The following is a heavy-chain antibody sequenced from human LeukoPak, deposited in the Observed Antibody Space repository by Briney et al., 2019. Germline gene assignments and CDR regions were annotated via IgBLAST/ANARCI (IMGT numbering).Heavy chain of an antibody. CDR1: GGTFSSYA. CDR3: ARGRNYYDSSGYYYEGDAFDI. CDR2: IIPIFGTT. J-gene: IGHJ3*02. D-gene: IGHD3-22*01. Sequence: SVKVSCKASGGTFSSYAISWVRQAPGQGLEWMGGIIPIFGTTNYAQKFQGRVTITADKSTSTAYMELSSLRSEDTAVYYCARGRNYYDSSGYYYEGDAFDIWGQGTMVTVSS. V-gene: IGHV1-69*06.